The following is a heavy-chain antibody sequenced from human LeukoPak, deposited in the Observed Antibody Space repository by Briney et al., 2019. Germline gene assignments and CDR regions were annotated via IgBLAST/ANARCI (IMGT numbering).Heavy chain of an antibody. D-gene: IGHD3-10*01. V-gene: IGHV1-18*01. J-gene: IGHJ5*02. CDR2: ISAYNGNT. Sequence: ASVKVSCKASGYTFTSYGISWVRQAPGQGLEWMGWISAYNGNTNYAQKLQGRVTMTTDTSTSTAYMELRSLRSEDTAVYYCARGQYYGSGSQRFDPWGQGTLVTVSS. CDR1: GYTFTSYG. CDR3: ARGQYYGSGSQRFDP.